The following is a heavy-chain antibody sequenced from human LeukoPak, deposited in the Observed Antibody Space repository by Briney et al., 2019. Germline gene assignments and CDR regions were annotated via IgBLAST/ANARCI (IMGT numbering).Heavy chain of an antibody. CDR1: GFTFRTYG. D-gene: IGHD6-19*01. V-gene: IGHV3-33*01. J-gene: IGHJ4*02. Sequence: PGGSLRLSCRATGFTFRTYGMVWVRQAPGKGLEWVAVIWYDGSNENYADSVKGRFTISRDNSKSTLFLQMNSLRAEDTAVYYCARVRQYSSGWYYFDYWGQGTLVTVSS. CDR2: IWYDGSNE. CDR3: ARVRQYSSGWYYFDY.